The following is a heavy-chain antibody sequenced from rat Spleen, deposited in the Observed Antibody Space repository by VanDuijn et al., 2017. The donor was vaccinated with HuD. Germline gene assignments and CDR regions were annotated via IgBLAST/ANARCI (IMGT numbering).Heavy chain of an antibody. Sequence: QLQESGPGLVKPSQSLSLTCSVTVYSITSSYRWNWIRKFPGNKLEWMGYINGAGSTNYNPSLKSRISITRDTSKNQFFLQVNSVTTEDTATYYCARFSSSYIYWYFDFWGPGTMVTVSS. D-gene: IGHD1-2*01. CDR2: INGAGST. J-gene: IGHJ1*01. CDR3: ARFSSSYIYWYFDF. CDR1: VYSITSSYR. V-gene: IGHV3-3*01.